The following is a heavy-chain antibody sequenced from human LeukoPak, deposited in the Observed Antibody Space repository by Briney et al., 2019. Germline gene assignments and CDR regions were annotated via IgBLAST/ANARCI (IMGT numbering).Heavy chain of an antibody. CDR3: VRDGAPDTGIVRLDY. V-gene: IGHV3-7*04. J-gene: IGHJ4*02. CDR2: INQDGSAK. Sequence: GGSLRLSCAASGFTFSNSWMSWLRQAPGKGLEWVANINQDGSAKYYVDSVKGRFTISRDNAENSLLLQMNSLRADDTAVYYCVRDGAPDTGIVRLDYWGQGTLVTVSS. CDR1: GFTFSNSW. D-gene: IGHD5-18*01.